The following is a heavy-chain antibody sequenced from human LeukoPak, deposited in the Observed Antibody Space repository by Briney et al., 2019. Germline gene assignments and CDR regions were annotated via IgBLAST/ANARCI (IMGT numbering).Heavy chain of an antibody. CDR1: GGSISSYY. V-gene: IGHV4-4*07. Sequence: SETLSLTCTVSGGSISSYYWSWIRQPAGKGLGWIGRIYTSGSTNYNPSLKSRVTMSVDTSKNQFSLKLSSVTAADTAVYYCARDGRYYFDYWGQGTLVTVSS. J-gene: IGHJ4*02. CDR2: IYTSGST. CDR3: ARDGRYYFDY. D-gene: IGHD1-26*01.